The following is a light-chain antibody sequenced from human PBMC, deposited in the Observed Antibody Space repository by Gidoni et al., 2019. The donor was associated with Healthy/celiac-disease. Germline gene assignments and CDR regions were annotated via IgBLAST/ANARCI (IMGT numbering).Light chain of an antibody. CDR1: QSTSSY. CDR2: AAS. V-gene: IGKV1-39*01. CDR3: QQGYSTPHT. J-gene: IGKJ4*01. Sequence: DIQMTQSPSSLSASVGDRVTITCRASQSTSSYLNWYQQKPGKAPKLLIYAASSLQSGVPSRFSGSGSGTDFTLTISSLQPEDFATYYCQQGYSTPHTFGGGTKVEIK.